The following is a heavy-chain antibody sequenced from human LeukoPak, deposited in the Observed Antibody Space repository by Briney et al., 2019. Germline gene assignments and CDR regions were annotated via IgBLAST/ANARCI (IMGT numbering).Heavy chain of an antibody. CDR1: GYSFTSYW. CDR2: IDPSDSYT. J-gene: IGHJ5*02. V-gene: IGHV5-10-1*01. Sequence: GESLKISFKGSGYSFTSYWISWVRQMPGKGLEWMGRIDPSDSYTNYSPSFQGHVTISADKSISTAYQQWSSLKASDTAMYYCARHLGLIWFDPWGQGTLVTVSS. CDR3: ARHLGLIWFDP.